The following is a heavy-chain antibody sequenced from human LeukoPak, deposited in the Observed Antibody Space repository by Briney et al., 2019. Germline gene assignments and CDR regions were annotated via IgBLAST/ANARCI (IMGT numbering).Heavy chain of an antibody. Sequence: PSETLSLTCTVSGGSISSYYWSWIRQPPGKRLEWIGYIYYSGSTNYNPSLKSRVTISVDTSKNQFSLKLSSVTAADTAVYYCARGRRQQLSYYYYMDVWGKGTTVTVSS. CDR1: GGSISSYY. CDR3: ARGRRQQLSYYYYMDV. J-gene: IGHJ6*03. V-gene: IGHV4-59*01. D-gene: IGHD6-13*01. CDR2: IYYSGST.